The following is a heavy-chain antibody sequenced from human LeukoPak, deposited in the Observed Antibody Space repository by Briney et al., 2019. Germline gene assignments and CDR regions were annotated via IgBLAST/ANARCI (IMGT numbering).Heavy chain of an antibody. Sequence: SETLSLTCTVSGGSISSGGYYWSRIRQHPGKGLEWIGYIYYSGSTSYNPSLKSRVSISFDTSKNQFFLKLNSVTAADTAVYYCAREMDYYDTGGYYLQWFDPWGQGTLVTVSS. V-gene: IGHV4-31*03. CDR1: GGSISSGGYY. CDR3: AREMDYYDTGGYYLQWFDP. J-gene: IGHJ5*02. D-gene: IGHD3-22*01. CDR2: IYYSGST.